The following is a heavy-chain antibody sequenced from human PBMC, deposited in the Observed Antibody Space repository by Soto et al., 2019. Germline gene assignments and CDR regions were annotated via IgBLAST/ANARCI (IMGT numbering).Heavy chain of an antibody. J-gene: IGHJ4*02. D-gene: IGHD1-26*01. CDR1: GYSFVAYY. Sequence: ASVKVSCKASGYSFVAYYMHWVRQAPGHGLEWMGWINPNTGGTHYAPKFQGRVTMTRDTSITTAFMELSSLRYDDTADYYCATGTYIVFYSWGRGTLVTVFS. V-gene: IGHV1-2*02. CDR3: ATGTYIVFYS. CDR2: INPNTGGT.